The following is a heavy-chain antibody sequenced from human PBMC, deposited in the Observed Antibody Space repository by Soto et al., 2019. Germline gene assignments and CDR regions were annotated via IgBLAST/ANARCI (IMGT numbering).Heavy chain of an antibody. CDR3: ARDTNGLHY. V-gene: IGHV3-74*01. J-gene: IGHJ4*02. Sequence: PGGSLRLSCAASGLIFSNYKMRWVRQAPGKGLVWVSRINTDGSITDYADSVKGRFTVSRDNAKNTMYLQMNSLTADDTAVYYCARDTNGLHYWGQGTLVTVSS. CDR2: INTDGSIT. D-gene: IGHD2-8*01. CDR1: GLIFSNYK.